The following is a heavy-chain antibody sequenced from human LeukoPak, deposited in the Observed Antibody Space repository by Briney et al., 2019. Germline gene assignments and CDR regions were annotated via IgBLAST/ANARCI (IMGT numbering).Heavy chain of an antibody. J-gene: IGHJ4*02. V-gene: IGHV4-4*07. D-gene: IGHD4-17*01. CDR2: IYTSGST. Sequence: PSQTLCLTCTVSGVAISSYYWSWIRQPAGNRLEWIERIYTSGSTNYNTSPKTRVTMSVDTSKNQFSLQLSSVTAAATAVYYCAKDLRYGAYFDYWGQGTLVTVSS. CDR1: GVAISSYY. CDR3: AKDLRYGAYFDY.